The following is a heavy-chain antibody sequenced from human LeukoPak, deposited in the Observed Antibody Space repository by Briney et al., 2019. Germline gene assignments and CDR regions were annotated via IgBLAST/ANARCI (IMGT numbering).Heavy chain of an antibody. J-gene: IGHJ5*02. V-gene: IGHV4-61*02. CDR1: GGSISSGSYY. CDR2: IYTSGST. D-gene: IGHD6-13*01. Sequence: SQTLSLTCTVSGGSISSGSYYWSWIRQPAGKGLEWIGRIYTSGSTNYNPSLKSRVTISVDTSKNQFSLKLSSVTAADTAVYYCARDARVAAALDPWGQGTLVTVSS. CDR3: ARDARVAAALDP.